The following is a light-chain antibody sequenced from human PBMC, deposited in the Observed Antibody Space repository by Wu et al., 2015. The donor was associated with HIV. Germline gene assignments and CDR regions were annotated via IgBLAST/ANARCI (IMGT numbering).Light chain of an antibody. CDR1: QGISGS. Sequence: DIQMTQSPSSLSASVGDRVTITCRASQGISGSLAWYQQKPGKAPKVLLYAASRLESGVPSRFSGSGSETDYTLTISSLEPEDFATYYCQQYYSFPRTFGQGTKVEIK. CDR3: QQYYSFPRT. V-gene: IGKV1-NL1*01. J-gene: IGKJ1*01. CDR2: AAS.